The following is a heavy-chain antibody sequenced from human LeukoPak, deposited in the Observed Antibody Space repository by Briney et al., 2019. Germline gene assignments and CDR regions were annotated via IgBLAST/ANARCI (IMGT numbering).Heavy chain of an antibody. D-gene: IGHD3-3*01. Sequence: PGGSLRLSCAASGFTFTKYWMTWVRQAPGKGLEWIGEINHSGSTNYNPSPKSRVTISVDTSKNQFSLKLSSVTAADTAVYYCARHQGVVDLWGRGSLVTVSS. CDR1: GFTFTKYW. V-gene: IGHV4-34*01. CDR2: INHSGST. J-gene: IGHJ2*01. CDR3: ARHQGVVDL.